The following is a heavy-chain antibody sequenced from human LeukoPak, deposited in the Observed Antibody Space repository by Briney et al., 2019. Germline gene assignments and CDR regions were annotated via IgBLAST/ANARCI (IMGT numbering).Heavy chain of an antibody. V-gene: IGHV3-21*01. CDR1: GFTFSSYS. J-gene: IGHJ4*02. Sequence: KAGGSLRLSCAASGFTFSSYSMNWVRQAPGKGLEWVSSISSSSGYIYYADSVKGRFTISRDNAKNPLYLQMNSLRAEDTAVYYCARDNYYGSGSYYLNYGGQETLVTVSS. CDR2: ISSSSGYI. D-gene: IGHD3-10*01. CDR3: ARDNYYGSGSYYLNY.